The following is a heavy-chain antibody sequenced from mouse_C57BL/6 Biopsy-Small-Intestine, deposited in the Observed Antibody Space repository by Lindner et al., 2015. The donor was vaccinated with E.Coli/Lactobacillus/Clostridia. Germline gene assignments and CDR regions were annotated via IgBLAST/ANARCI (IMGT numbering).Heavy chain of an antibody. J-gene: IGHJ2*01. V-gene: IGHV1-80*01. CDR3: ARSGSSYYDY. CDR1: GYAFSSYW. D-gene: IGHD1-1*01. CDR2: IYPGDGDT. Sequence: VQLQESGAELVKPGASVKISCRASGYAFSSYWMNWVKQRPGKGLEWIGQIYPGDGDTNYNGKFKGKATLTADKSSSTAYMQLSSLTSEDSAVYFCARSGSSYYDYWGQGTTLTVSS.